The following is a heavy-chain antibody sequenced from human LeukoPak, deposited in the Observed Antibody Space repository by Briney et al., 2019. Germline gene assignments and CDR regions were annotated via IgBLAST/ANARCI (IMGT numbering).Heavy chain of an antibody. V-gene: IGHV1-2*02. Sequence: ASVKVSCKASGYTFTGYYMHWVRQAPGQGLEWMGWINPNSGGTNYAQKFQGRVTMTRDTSISTAYMELSRLRSDDTAVYYCARGRYYYGSGSYYDAFDIWGQGTMVTVSS. CDR2: INPNSGGT. J-gene: IGHJ3*02. CDR1: GYTFTGYY. CDR3: ARGRYYYGSGSYYDAFDI. D-gene: IGHD3-10*01.